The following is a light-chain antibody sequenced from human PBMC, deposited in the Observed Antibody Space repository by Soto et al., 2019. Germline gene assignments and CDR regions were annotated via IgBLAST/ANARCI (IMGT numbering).Light chain of an antibody. V-gene: IGKV3-20*01. CDR3: HQSDDSPWT. CDR1: QSLASNS. J-gene: IGKJ1*01. CDR2: GAS. Sequence: ETVLTQSPDTLSLSPGERVTLSCRASQSLASNSLAWYQQKPGQAPRLLFYGASSRATGIPDRFVGSGSGTDFTLTVTSLEAEDSAVYFCHQSDDSPWTFGQGTKVEV.